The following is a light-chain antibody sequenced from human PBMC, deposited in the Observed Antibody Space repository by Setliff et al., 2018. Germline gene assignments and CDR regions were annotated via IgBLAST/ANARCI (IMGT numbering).Light chain of an antibody. CDR3: SSYTNSRTVI. CDR1: NSDVGAYNY. V-gene: IGLV2-14*03. J-gene: IGLJ2*01. Sequence: QSVLAQPASVSGSPGQSITISCTGTNSDVGAYNYVSWYQRHPGEAPKLLLYDVSNRPSGISHRFSGSKSGSTASLIISGLQAEDEADYFCSSYTNSRTVIFGGGTKVTVL. CDR2: DVS.